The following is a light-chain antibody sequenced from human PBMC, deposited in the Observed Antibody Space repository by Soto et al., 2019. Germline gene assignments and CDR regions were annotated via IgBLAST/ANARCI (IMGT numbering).Light chain of an antibody. V-gene: IGLV2-23*02. J-gene: IGLJ1*01. CDR1: SSDVGSYNF. Sequence: QSALTQPASVSGSPGQSITISCTGTSSDVGSYNFVSWYQEHPGKAPKVMIYEVYKRPSGVSNRFSGSKSGSTASLTLSGLQVEDEADYYCCSYAGCSTYVFGTGTKLTVL. CDR3: CSYAGCSTYV. CDR2: EVY.